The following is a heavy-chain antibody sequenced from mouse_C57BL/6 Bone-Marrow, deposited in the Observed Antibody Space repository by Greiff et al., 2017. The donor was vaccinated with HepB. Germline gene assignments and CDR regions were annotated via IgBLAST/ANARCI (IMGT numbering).Heavy chain of an antibody. Sequence: EVQLQQSGPVLVKPGASVKMSCKASGYTFTDYYMNWVKQSHGKSLEWIGVINPYNGGTSYNQKFKGKATLTVDKSSSTAYMELNSLTSEDSAVYYCARTTEYFDVWGTGTTVTVSS. D-gene: IGHD1-1*01. CDR3: ARTTEYFDV. V-gene: IGHV1-19*01. CDR2: INPYNGGT. J-gene: IGHJ1*03. CDR1: GYTFTDYY.